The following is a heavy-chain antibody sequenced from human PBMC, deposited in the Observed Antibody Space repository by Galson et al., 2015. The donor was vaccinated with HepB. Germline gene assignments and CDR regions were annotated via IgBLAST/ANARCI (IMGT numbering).Heavy chain of an antibody. CDR1: GYTFTSYA. Sequence: SVKVSCKASGYTFTSYAMNWVRQAPGQGLEWMGWINTNTGDPTYAQGFTGRFVFSLDTSVSTAYLQISSLKAEDTAVYYCARDKHCSGGSCYSFDYWGQGTLVTVSS. D-gene: IGHD2-15*01. CDR3: ARDKHCSGGSCYSFDY. J-gene: IGHJ4*02. V-gene: IGHV7-4-1*02. CDR2: INTNTGDP.